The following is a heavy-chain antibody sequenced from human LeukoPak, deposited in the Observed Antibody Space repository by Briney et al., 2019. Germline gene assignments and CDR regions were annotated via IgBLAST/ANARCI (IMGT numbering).Heavy chain of an antibody. D-gene: IGHD1-14*01. Sequence: PGGSLRLSCAASGFDFSGYAMSWVRQAPGKGLEWVSVISGSGGTTHYADSVKGRFTISRDNSKNTLYLQMNSLRGEDTAVYYCAKDGQVNQPDRLFTDWGQGTLVIVSS. J-gene: IGHJ4*02. CDR1: GFDFSGYA. CDR3: AKDGQVNQPDRLFTD. V-gene: IGHV3-23*01. CDR2: ISGSGGTT.